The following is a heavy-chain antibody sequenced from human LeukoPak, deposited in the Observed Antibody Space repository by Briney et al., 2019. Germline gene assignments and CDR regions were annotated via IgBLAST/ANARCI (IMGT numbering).Heavy chain of an antibody. V-gene: IGHV1-69*02. J-gene: IGHJ4*02. Sequence: SVKVSCKASGGSSNSFNINWVRQAPGQGLDWMGRVIPILGMANYAQKFQGRVKITADKSTTTAYMELSSLRSEDTAVYFCASEIENVDTGIEYWGQGTLVTVSS. CDR1: GGSSNSFN. CDR2: VIPILGMA. CDR3: ASEIENVDTGIEY. D-gene: IGHD5-18*01.